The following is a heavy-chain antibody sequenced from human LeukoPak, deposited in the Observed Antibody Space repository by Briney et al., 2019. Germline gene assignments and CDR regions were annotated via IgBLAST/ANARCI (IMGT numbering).Heavy chain of an antibody. Sequence: GASVKVSCKASGYTFTGYYMHWVRQGPGQGLEWMGWINPNSGGANYAQNFQGRVTMTRDTSISTAYMELSRLRSDDTAVYYCARGGGTTYSYYYYMDVWGKGTTVTVSS. CDR1: GYTFTGYY. CDR3: ARGGGTTYSYYYYMDV. V-gene: IGHV1-2*02. J-gene: IGHJ6*03. CDR2: INPNSGGA. D-gene: IGHD1-7*01.